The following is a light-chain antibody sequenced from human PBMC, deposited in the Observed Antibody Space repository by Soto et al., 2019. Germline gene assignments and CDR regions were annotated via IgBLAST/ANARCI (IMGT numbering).Light chain of an antibody. CDR1: PGISRS. Sequence: QSPFCLYAAGGDTVNITCRASPGISRSLAWYQQNPGRAPKLLIYAASTLYTGVPYRFSVSGYGTEFTLTLRSRQPEDFAVYYCQKYGTSPRTCGQGTKVDIK. V-gene: IGKV1-9*01. CDR2: AAS. J-gene: IGKJ1*01. CDR3: QKYGTSPRT.